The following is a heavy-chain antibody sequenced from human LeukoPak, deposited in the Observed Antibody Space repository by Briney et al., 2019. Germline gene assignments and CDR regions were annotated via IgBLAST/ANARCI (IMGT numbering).Heavy chain of an antibody. V-gene: IGHV4-59*08. CDR2: IYYSVST. CDR3: ASQIAAAGGEYFQH. Sequence: SETLSLTCTVSVGSLSRYYWSCIREPPRKGLEWIGYIYYSVSTNYNPSLKSRVTISVETSKNKCSLKLSSLTAADTAVYYCASQIAAAGGEYFQHWGQGTLVTVSS. J-gene: IGHJ1*01. D-gene: IGHD6-13*01. CDR1: VGSLSRYY.